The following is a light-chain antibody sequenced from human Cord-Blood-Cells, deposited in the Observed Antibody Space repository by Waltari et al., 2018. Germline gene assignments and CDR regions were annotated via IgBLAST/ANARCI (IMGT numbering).Light chain of an antibody. J-gene: IGLJ3*02. CDR3: SAYAGRYTSRL. CDR2: DVS. Sequence: QSALTQPRPVSGSPGQSVPISCTGTSSDVVGYNYVSWYQQHPGKAPKFMIYDVSKRRSGVPDRFSGYKAGNTASLTISGLQAEDEAYYYCSAYAGRYTSRLFGGGTKLTVL. V-gene: IGLV2-11*01. CDR1: SSDVVGYNY.